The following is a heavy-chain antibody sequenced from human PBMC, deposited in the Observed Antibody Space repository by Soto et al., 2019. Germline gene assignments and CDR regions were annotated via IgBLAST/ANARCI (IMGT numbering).Heavy chain of an antibody. V-gene: IGHV3-33*01. CDR3: ARTYDYIWGSYLYYYYYYMDV. D-gene: IGHD3-16*02. CDR1: GFTFSSYG. J-gene: IGHJ6*03. Sequence: QVQLVESGGGVVQPGRSLRLSCAASGFTFSSYGMHWVRQAPGKGLEWVAVIWYDGSNKYYADSVKGRFTISRDNSKNTLYLQMNSLRAEDTAVYYCARTYDYIWGSYLYYYYYYMDVWGKGTTVTVSS. CDR2: IWYDGSNK.